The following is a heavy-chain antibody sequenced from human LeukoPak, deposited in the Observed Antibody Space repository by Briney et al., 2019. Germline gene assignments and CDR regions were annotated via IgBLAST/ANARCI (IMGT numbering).Heavy chain of an antibody. Sequence: PGGSLRLSCAASGFTFSSYAMSWVRQAPGKGLEWASAISGSGGSTYYADSVKGRFTISRDNSKNTLYLQMNSLRAEDTAVYYCAKIGALRYFDWLLSEFDYWGQGTLVTVSS. D-gene: IGHD3-9*01. CDR1: GFTFSSYA. J-gene: IGHJ4*02. CDR3: AKIGALRYFDWLLSEFDY. CDR2: ISGSGGST. V-gene: IGHV3-23*01.